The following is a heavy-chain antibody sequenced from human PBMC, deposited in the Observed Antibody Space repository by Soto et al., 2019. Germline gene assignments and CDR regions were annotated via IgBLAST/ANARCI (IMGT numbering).Heavy chain of an antibody. CDR2: IFYTGST. J-gene: IGHJ4*02. Sequence: SETLSLTCSFSGGSINSASYHWSWLRQHPGKGLEFIGYIFYTGSTYYNPSLETRVTISVDTSKNHVSLRLNAVTAADTAVYYCARLDYGDSAFDSWGRGTLVTVSS. CDR3: ARLDYGDSAFDS. V-gene: IGHV4-31*03. CDR1: GGSINSASYH. D-gene: IGHD4-17*01.